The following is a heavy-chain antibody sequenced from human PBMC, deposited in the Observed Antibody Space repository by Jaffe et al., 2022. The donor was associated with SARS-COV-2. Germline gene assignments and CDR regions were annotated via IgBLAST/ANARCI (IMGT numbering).Heavy chain of an antibody. CDR2: ISHDGNEE. J-gene: IGHJ4*02. CDR3: ARDGGGQWLSC. V-gene: IGHV3-7*01. CDR1: GFSFSTHW. Sequence: EVQLVESGGGLVQPGGSLRLSCVASGFSFSTHWVGWVRQAPGEGLEWVAHISHDGNEEYYVDSVKGRFTISRDNAKNSLYLQMNSLRVEDTALYYCARDGGGQWLSCWGQGTLVTVSS. D-gene: IGHD2-8*01.